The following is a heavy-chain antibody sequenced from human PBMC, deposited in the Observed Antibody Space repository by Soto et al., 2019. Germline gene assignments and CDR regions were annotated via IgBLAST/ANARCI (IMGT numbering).Heavy chain of an antibody. V-gene: IGHV1-69*01. D-gene: IGHD3-10*01. CDR3: ASTRLWFGGSVLRSVTAPMVY. J-gene: IGHJ4*02. Sequence: QVQLVQSGAEVKKPGSSVKVSCKASGGTFSSYAISWVRQAPGQGLEWMGGIIPIFGTANYAQKFQGRVTITADESTSTAYMELSSLRSEDTAVYYCASTRLWFGGSVLRSVTAPMVYWGQGTLVTVSS. CDR2: IIPIFGTA. CDR1: GGTFSSYA.